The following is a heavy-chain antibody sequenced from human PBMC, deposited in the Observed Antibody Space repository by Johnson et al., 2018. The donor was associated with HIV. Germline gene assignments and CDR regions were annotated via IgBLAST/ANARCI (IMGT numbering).Heavy chain of an antibody. J-gene: IGHJ3*02. Sequence: QVRLVESGGGVVQPGGSLRLSCAASGFTFSSYGMHWVRQAPGKGLEWVAFTRYDGSNKSYADSVKGRFTISRDNSKNTLYLQMNSLRAEDTAVYYCAKDRTGFDAFDIWGQGTMVTVSS. CDR1: GFTFSSYG. CDR3: AKDRTGFDAFDI. CDR2: TRYDGSNK. D-gene: IGHD1-1*01. V-gene: IGHV3-30*02.